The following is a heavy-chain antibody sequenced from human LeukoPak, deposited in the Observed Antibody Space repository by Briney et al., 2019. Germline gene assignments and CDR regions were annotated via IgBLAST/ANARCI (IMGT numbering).Heavy chain of an antibody. D-gene: IGHD1-1*01. J-gene: IGHJ6*02. Sequence: SGTLSLTCAVSGGSISSSNWWSWVRQPPGKGLEWIGETYHSGSTNYNPSLKSRVTISVDKSKNQFSLKLSSVTAADTAVYYCARVYPQTDYYYYGMDVWGQGTTVTVSS. V-gene: IGHV4-4*02. CDR1: GGSISSSNW. CDR2: TYHSGST. CDR3: ARVYPQTDYYYYGMDV.